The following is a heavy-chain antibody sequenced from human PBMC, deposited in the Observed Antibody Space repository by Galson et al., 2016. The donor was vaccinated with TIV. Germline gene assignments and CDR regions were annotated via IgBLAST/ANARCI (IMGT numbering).Heavy chain of an antibody. CDR2: ISYSGST. CDR3: ARVATYGSGSYQWYFES. V-gene: IGHV4-38-2*01. D-gene: IGHD3-10*01. J-gene: IGHJ4*02. CDR1: GYSISSGYY. Sequence: ETLSLTCAVSGYSISSGYYWGWIRQSPRQGLEWIATISYSGSTYYNPSLESRAILSLDTSNNHFSLSLGSATAADTAVYYCARVATYGSGSYQWYFESWGQGILVSVSS.